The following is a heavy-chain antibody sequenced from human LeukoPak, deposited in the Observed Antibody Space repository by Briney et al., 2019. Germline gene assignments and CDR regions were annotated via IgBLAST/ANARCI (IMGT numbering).Heavy chain of an antibody. J-gene: IGHJ6*01. Sequence: SETLSLTCTVSGASISSSTYYWGWIRQPPGKGLEWIGCIYETGSTYYKSSLKSRVTISVDMSKNQFSLKLSSVTAADTAVYYCARHSGSGYYFYFYTMDVWGQGATVTVSS. V-gene: IGHV4-39*01. CDR2: IYETGST. CDR3: ARHSGSGYYFYFYTMDV. CDR1: GASISSSTYY. D-gene: IGHD2-15*01.